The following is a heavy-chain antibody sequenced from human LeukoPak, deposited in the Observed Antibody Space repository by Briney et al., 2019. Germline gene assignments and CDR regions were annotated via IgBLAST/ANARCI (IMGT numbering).Heavy chain of an antibody. CDR2: INQDGSEK. CDR3: ARKTYYYDSSAAGWFDA. CDR1: GFTFRSYW. D-gene: IGHD3-22*01. J-gene: IGHJ5*02. V-gene: IGHV3-7*01. Sequence: PGGSLRLSCAASGFTFRSYWMSWVRQAPGKGLEWVANINQDGSEKNYVDPVKGRFTISRDNAKNSLYLQMNSLRAEDTAIYYCARKTYYYDSSAAGWFDAWGQGSLVTVSS.